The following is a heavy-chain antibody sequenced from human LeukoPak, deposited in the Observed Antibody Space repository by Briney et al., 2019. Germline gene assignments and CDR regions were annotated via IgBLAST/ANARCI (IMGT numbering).Heavy chain of an antibody. CDR2: IQYDGRNT. D-gene: IGHD6-13*01. J-gene: IGHJ5*02. V-gene: IGHV3-30*02. Sequence: GASLRLSCAASGFTFRNYGMHWVRQAPGKGLEWVSFIQYDGRNTYYADSLKGRFTISRDNSKNTLYLQMNTLRPDDTAVYYCAKLGGSTWYNGIDLWGQGTLVTVSS. CDR3: AKLGGSTWYNGIDL. CDR1: GFTFRNYG.